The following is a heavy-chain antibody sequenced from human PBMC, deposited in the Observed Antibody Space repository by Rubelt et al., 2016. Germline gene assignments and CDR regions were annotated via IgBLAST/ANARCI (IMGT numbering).Heavy chain of an antibody. J-gene: IGHJ4*02. Sequence: QVQLQESGPGLVKPSETLSLTCTVSGGSISSYYWSWIRQPPGKGLEWIGYIYYSGSTNYNPSLKSRVTISVDTSKNQFSLKLSSVTAADTAVYYCARQVRVLYYSDYWGQGTLVTVSS. CDR1: GGSISSYY. CDR3: ARQVRVLYYSDY. CDR2: IYYSGST. V-gene: IGHV4-59*01.